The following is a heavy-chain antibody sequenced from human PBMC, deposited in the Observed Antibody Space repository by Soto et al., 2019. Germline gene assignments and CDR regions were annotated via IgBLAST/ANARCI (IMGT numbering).Heavy chain of an antibody. D-gene: IGHD2-21*01. Sequence: QQQQVESGGGLVKPGGSLRLACAASGFSFGDSYMSWVRQAPGKGLEWLSYISGGSSYTNYADSVKGRFTISRDNAKRSLYLEMNSLRADDTAVYYCAKTIVAASGYYFDHWGQGNVVTVSS. CDR1: GFSFGDSY. V-gene: IGHV3-11*06. J-gene: IGHJ4*02. CDR3: AKTIVAASGYYFDH. CDR2: ISGGSSYT.